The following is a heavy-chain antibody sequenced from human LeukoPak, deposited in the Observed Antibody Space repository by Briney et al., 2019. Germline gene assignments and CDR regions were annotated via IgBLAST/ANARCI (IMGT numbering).Heavy chain of an antibody. Sequence: SETLSLTCTVSGGSISSSSYYWGWIRQPPGKGLEWIGIVYYSGSTYYNPSLKSRLTISVDTSKNQFSLKLSSVTATDTAVYYCARRGYCSSTSCYEYWFDPWGQGTLVTVSS. CDR1: GGSISSSSYY. J-gene: IGHJ5*02. V-gene: IGHV4-39*01. D-gene: IGHD2-2*01. CDR3: ARRGYCSSTSCYEYWFDP. CDR2: VYYSGST.